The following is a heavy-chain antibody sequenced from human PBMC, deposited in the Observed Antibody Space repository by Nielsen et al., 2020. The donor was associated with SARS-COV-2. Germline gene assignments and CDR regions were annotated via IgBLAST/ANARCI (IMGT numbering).Heavy chain of an antibody. CDR2: ISISSSSF. V-gene: IGHV3-21*01. CDR3: ARKRSRYYFDY. J-gene: IGHJ4*02. Sequence: GGSLRLSCAASGFTFSSYSMNWVRQAPGKGLEWVSSISISSSSFYYTDSVRGRFTISRDNAKNSLYLQMNSLRAEDTAVYYCARKRSRYYFDYWGQGTLVTVSS. CDR1: GFTFSSYS.